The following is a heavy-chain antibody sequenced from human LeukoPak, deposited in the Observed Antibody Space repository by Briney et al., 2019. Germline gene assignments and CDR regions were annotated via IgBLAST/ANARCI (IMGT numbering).Heavy chain of an antibody. CDR1: GYSISSGYY. CDR2: IYHSGST. D-gene: IGHD1-26*01. CDR3: ARLSGSYYVLDY. J-gene: IGHJ4*02. V-gene: IGHV4-38-2*02. Sequence: SETLSLTCTVSGYSISSGYYWGWIRQPPGKGLEWIGSIYHSGSTYYSPSLKSRVTISVDTSKNQFSLKLSSVTAAGTAVYYCARLSGSYYVLDYWGQGTLVTVSS.